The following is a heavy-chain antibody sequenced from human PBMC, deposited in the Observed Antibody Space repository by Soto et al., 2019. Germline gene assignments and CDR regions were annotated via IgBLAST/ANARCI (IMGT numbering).Heavy chain of an antibody. Sequence: SETLSLTCAVYGGSFSGYYWTWIRQPPGTGLEWIGEINHSGSTNYNPSLKSRVTISVDTSKNQFSLKLSSVTAADTAVYYCARDHCSGGSCYSGFDPWGQGTLVTVSS. J-gene: IGHJ5*02. CDR2: INHSGST. V-gene: IGHV4-34*01. D-gene: IGHD2-15*01. CDR1: GGSFSGYY. CDR3: ARDHCSGGSCYSGFDP.